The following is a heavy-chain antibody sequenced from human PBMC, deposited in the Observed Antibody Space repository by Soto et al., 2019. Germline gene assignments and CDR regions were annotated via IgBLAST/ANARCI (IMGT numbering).Heavy chain of an antibody. D-gene: IGHD5-12*01. V-gene: IGHV4-59*01. CDR2: IYNGGST. J-gene: IGHJ4*02. Sequence: PSETLSLTCTVSGGSMSTSYWSWIRQPPGKGLEWIGYIYNGGSTKYNPSLKSRVTISLDTSKNQFSLKVSSVTAADTAVYFCAASGHDRGSDYWGQGTLVTVSS. CDR1: GGSMSTSY. CDR3: AASGHDRGSDY.